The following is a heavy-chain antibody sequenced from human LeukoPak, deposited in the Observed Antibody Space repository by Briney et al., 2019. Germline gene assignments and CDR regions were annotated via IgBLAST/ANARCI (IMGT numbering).Heavy chain of an antibody. V-gene: IGHV3-33*01. J-gene: IGHJ4*02. CDR1: GFTFSDYN. Sequence: GRSLRLSCAASGFTFSDYNMHWVRQAPGKGLEWVAVIWYDGSNKFYADTVKGRFTISRDNAKNSLYLQMNSLRAEDTAVYYCARDKKIFDYWGQGTLVTVSS. CDR2: IWYDGSNK. CDR3: ARDKKIFDY.